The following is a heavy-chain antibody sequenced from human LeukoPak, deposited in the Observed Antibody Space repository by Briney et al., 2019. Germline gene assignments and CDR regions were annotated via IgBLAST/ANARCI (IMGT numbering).Heavy chain of an antibody. D-gene: IGHD5-24*01. Sequence: GGSLRLSCAASGFTFSSYAMSWVRQAPGKGLEWVANIKQDGSEKYYVDSVKGRFTISRDNAKNSLYLQMNSLRAEDTAVYYCARDRGAFRMATITLGRYVYWGQGTLVTVSS. J-gene: IGHJ4*02. CDR2: IKQDGSEK. CDR1: GFTFSSYA. V-gene: IGHV3-7*01. CDR3: ARDRGAFRMATITLGRYVY.